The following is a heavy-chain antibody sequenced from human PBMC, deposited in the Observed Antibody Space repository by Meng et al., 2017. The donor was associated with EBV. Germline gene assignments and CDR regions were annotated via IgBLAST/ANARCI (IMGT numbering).Heavy chain of an antibody. CDR2: SNPSGGST. J-gene: IGHJ4*02. CDR1: GSPLTSYY. CDR3: ARDFCGGDCYLFDY. Sequence: QGQRVEPGGVGKRPGASVKVSGKASGSPLTSYYMHWVRQAPGQGLEWMGISNPSGGSTSYAQKFQGRVTMTRDTSTSTVYMELSSLRSEDTAVYYCARDFCGGDCYLFDYWGQGTLVTVSS. D-gene: IGHD2-21*01. V-gene: IGHV1-46*01.